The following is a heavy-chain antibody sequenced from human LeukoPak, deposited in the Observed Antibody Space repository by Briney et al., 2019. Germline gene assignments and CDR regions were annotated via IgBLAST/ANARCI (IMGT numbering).Heavy chain of an antibody. D-gene: IGHD1-1*01. J-gene: IGHJ5*02. CDR3: ARERDNWNDGDWFDP. V-gene: IGHV4-34*01. CDR2: INHSGST. CDR1: GGSFSGYY. Sequence: PSETLSLTCAVYGGSFSGYYWSWIRQPPGKGLEWIGEINHSGSTNYNPSLKSRVTISVDTSKNQFSLKLSSVTAADTAVYYCARERDNWNDGDWFDPWGQGTLVTVSS.